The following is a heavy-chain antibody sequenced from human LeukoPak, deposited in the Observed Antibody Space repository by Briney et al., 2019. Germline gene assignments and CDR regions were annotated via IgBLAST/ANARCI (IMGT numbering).Heavy chain of an antibody. CDR2: ISWNSGSI. Sequence: SLRPSCAASGFTFDDYAMHWVRQAPGKGLEWVSGISWNSGSIGYADSVKGRFTISRDNAKNSLYLQMNSLRAEDTALYYCAKDIRGYSYGIIDYWGQETLVTVSS. J-gene: IGHJ4*02. V-gene: IGHV3-9*01. D-gene: IGHD5-18*01. CDR3: AKDIRGYSYGIIDY. CDR1: GFTFDDYA.